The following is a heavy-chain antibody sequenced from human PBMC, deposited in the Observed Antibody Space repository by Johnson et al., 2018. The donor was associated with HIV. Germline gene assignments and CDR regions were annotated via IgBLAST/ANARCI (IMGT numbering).Heavy chain of an antibody. CDR2: ISGSSSTI. Sequence: QMQLVESGGGLVKPGGSLRLSCAASGFTFSDYYMNWIRQAPGKGLEWISYISGSSSTIYYADSVKGRFTISRDNSKNSLYLQMNSRRAEDPAVYYCAWVPGLFSRPEQFAFDIWGQGTMVTVSS. V-gene: IGHV3-11*04. CDR1: GFTFSDYY. D-gene: IGHD2-2*01. CDR3: AWVPGLFSRPEQFAFDI. J-gene: IGHJ3*02.